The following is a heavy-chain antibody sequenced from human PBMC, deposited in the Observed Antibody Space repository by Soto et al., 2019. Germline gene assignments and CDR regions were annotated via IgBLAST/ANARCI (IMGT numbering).Heavy chain of an antibody. CDR2: INPSGGST. V-gene: IGHV1-46*01. D-gene: IGHD5-18*01. CDR1: GYTFTSYY. CDR3: ARDLVNSYGPFDYYYYYGMDV. Sequence: GASVKVSCKASGYTFTSYYMHWVRQAPGQGLEWMGIINPSGGSTSYAQKFQGRVTMTRDTSTSTVYMELSSLRSEDTAVYYCARDLVNSYGPFDYYYYYGMDVWGQGTTLTVSS. J-gene: IGHJ6*02.